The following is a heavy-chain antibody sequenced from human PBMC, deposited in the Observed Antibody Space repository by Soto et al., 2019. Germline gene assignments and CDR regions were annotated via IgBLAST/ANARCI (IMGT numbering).Heavy chain of an antibody. V-gene: IGHV3-30-3*01. CDR2: ISKDGDKK. Sequence: PVGSLRLSSAASGVTVCNYRMDLVRQAPGKGLEWVAVISKDGDKKYYADSVKGRFTISRDNSKNTLYLQMNSLRPEDTAVHYCAREWSVANPGYWGQGTQVT. D-gene: IGHD5-12*01. CDR3: AREWSVANPGY. CDR1: GVTVCNYR. J-gene: IGHJ4*02.